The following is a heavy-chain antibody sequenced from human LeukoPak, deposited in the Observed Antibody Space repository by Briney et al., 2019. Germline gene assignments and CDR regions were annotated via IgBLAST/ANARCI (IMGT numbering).Heavy chain of an antibody. Sequence: TGGSLRLSCAASGFNFSDYYMTWIRQAPGMGLEWLLYISGSGRLTSQADSLKGRFTISRDNAKNTLYLQMNSLGVEDTAVYYGGRGDHPPDPGGQETLVTVS. V-gene: IGHV3-11*04. CDR3: GRGDHPPDP. CDR2: ISGSGRLT. J-gene: IGHJ5*02. CDR1: GFNFSDYY.